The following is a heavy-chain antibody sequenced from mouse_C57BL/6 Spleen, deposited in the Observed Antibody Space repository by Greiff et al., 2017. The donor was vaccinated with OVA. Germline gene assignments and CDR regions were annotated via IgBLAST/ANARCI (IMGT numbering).Heavy chain of an antibody. D-gene: IGHD1-1*01. CDR1: GFTFSDYG. CDR2: ISSGSSTI. J-gene: IGHJ3*01. CDR3: ARTGSSYEGWFAC. Sequence: EVKLMESGGGLVKPGGSLKLSCAASGFTFSDYGMHWVRQAPEKGLEWVAYISSGSSTIYYADTVKGRFTISRDNAKNTLFLQMTSLRSEDTAMYYCARTGSSYEGWFACWGQGTLVTVSA. V-gene: IGHV5-17*01.